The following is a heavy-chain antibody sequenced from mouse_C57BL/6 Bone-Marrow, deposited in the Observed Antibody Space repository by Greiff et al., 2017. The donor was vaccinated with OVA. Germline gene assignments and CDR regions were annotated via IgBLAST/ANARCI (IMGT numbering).Heavy chain of an antibody. CDR2: IDPENGDT. Sequence: VQLQQSGAELVRPGASVKLSCTASGFNIKDDYMHWVKQRPEQGLEWIGWIDPENGDTEYASKFQGKATITADTSSNTAYLQLSSLTSEDTAVYYCTKNYGSSYSWYFDVWGTGTTVTVSS. CDR3: TKNYGSSYSWYFDV. V-gene: IGHV14-4*01. CDR1: GFNIKDDY. D-gene: IGHD1-1*01. J-gene: IGHJ1*03.